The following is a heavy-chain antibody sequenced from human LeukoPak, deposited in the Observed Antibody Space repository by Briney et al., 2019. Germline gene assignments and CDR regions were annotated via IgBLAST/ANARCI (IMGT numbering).Heavy chain of an antibody. Sequence: GGSLRLSCAASGFTFSSYAMSWVRQAPGEGLEWVSAISGSGGSTYYADSVKGRFTISRDNSKNTLYLQMNSLRAEDTAVYYCAKDLPSYYYGSGSYHEPSRDYWGQGTLVTVSS. J-gene: IGHJ4*02. V-gene: IGHV3-23*01. CDR2: ISGSGGST. CDR1: GFTFSSYA. CDR3: AKDLPSYYYGSGSYHEPSRDY. D-gene: IGHD3-10*01.